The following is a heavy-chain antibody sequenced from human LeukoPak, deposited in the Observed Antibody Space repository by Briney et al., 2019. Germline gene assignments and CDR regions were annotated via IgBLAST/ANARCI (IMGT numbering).Heavy chain of an antibody. D-gene: IGHD2-15*01. CDR3: AKEGSYCSGGSCYYYYYMDV. CDR2: ISGSSGST. CDR1: GFTFSDYA. Sequence: PGGPLRLSCAASGFTFSDYAMTWVRQAPGKGLEWVSTISGSSGSTYYADSVKGRFTMSRDNSKNTLYLQMNSLRAEDTAVYYCAKEGSYCSGGSCYYYYYMDVWGKGTTVTVSS. J-gene: IGHJ6*03. V-gene: IGHV3-23*01.